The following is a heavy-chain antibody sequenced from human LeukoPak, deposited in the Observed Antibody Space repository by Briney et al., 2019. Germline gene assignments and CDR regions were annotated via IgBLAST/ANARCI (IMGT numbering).Heavy chain of an antibody. D-gene: IGHD3-10*01. CDR1: GGTFSSYA. V-gene: IGHV1-69*05. Sequence: SVKVSCKASGGTFSSYAISWVRQAPEQGLEWMGGIIPIFGTANYAQKFQGRVTITTDESTSTAYMELSSLRSEDTAVYYCARDLGSSGALDYWGQGTLVTVSS. CDR3: ARDLGSSGALDY. CDR2: IIPIFGTA. J-gene: IGHJ4*02.